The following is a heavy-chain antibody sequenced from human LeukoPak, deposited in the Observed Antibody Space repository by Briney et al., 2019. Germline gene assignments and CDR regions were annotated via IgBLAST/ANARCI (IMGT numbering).Heavy chain of an antibody. CDR2: ISTYNGNT. CDR3: ARQYSNYQLDY. Sequence: ASVKVSCKASGYTFTKYGITWVRQAPGQGLEWMGWISTYNGNTNYAQKLQGRVTMTTDTSTSTAYMELRSLISDDAAVYYCARQYSNYQLDYWGQGTLVTVSS. CDR1: GYTFTKYG. J-gene: IGHJ4*02. D-gene: IGHD4-11*01. V-gene: IGHV1-18*01.